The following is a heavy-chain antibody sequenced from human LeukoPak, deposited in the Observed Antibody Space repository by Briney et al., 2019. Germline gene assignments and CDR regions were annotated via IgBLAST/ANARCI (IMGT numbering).Heavy chain of an antibody. CDR3: AREYCTNGVCPYYYYYYMDV. D-gene: IGHD2-8*01. CDR2: IYTSGST. Sequence: SETLSLTCAVSGGSISSGSYYWSWIPQPAGKGLEWIGRIYTSGSTNYNPSLKSRVTISVDTSKNQFSLKLSSVTAADTAVYYWAREYCTNGVCPYYYYYYMDVWGKGTTVTVSS. CDR1: GGSISSGSYY. V-gene: IGHV4-61*02. J-gene: IGHJ6*03.